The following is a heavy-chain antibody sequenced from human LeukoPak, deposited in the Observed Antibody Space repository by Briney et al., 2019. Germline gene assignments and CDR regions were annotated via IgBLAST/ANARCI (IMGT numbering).Heavy chain of an antibody. V-gene: IGHV5-51*01. Sequence: GESLKISCKGSGYSFTNYWIGWVRQMPGKGLEWMGIINPGDSDTRYSPSFQGQVTFSADKSITTAYLQWNSLKASDTATYYCAGQAAYQQPFDHWGQGTLVTVSS. CDR3: AGQAAYQQPFDH. J-gene: IGHJ4*02. D-gene: IGHD2-2*01. CDR2: INPGDSDT. CDR1: GYSFTNYW.